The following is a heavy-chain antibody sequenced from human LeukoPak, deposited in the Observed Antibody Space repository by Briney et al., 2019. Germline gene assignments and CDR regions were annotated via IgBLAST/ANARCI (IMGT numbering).Heavy chain of an antibody. D-gene: IGHD6-19*01. V-gene: IGHV4-39*01. CDR2: VHYSGST. Sequence: PSKTLSLTCTASGGSIRSTSYYWGWIRQPPGKGLEWLGSVHYSGSTYDNPSLKSRVTISVDTSKNQFSLNLISVTAADTAVYYCARRSTVAGRGRFDPWGQGTLVTVSS. CDR3: ARRSTVAGRGRFDP. J-gene: IGHJ5*02. CDR1: GGSIRSTSYY.